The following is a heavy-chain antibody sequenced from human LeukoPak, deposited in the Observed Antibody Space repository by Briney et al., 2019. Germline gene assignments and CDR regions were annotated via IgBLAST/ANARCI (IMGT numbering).Heavy chain of an antibody. V-gene: IGHV3-48*03. CDR3: ARTVGATGY. CDR1: GFTFGSYQ. CDR2: ISSSGHIT. Sequence: GGSLRLSCTASGFTFGSYQMNWVRQAPGTGLEWLAYISSSGHITYYADSVKGRFAVSRDNAKNSLYLQMNSLRAEDTAVYYCARTVGATGYWGQGTLVTVPS. D-gene: IGHD1-26*01. J-gene: IGHJ4*02.